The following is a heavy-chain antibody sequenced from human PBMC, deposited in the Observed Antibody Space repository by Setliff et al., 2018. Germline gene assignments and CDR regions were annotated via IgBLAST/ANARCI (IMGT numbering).Heavy chain of an antibody. CDR3: ARRAFIETITGYCFDL. D-gene: IGHD1-20*01. Sequence: ASVKVSCKASGYNFPGYYLHWVRQAPGQGLEWMGWISPHAGNTQYAQNFQGRVTMTRDTSITTAYMELSSLRSNDTALYYCARRAFIETITGYCFDLWGQGTQVTVSS. CDR1: GYNFPGYY. V-gene: IGHV1-2*02. J-gene: IGHJ4*02. CDR2: ISPHAGNT.